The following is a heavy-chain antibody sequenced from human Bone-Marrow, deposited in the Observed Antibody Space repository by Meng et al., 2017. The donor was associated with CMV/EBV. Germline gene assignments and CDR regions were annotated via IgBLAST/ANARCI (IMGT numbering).Heavy chain of an antibody. V-gene: IGHV3-21*01. CDR3: ARDQASPYSGSAPDVDY. CDR1: GFTFSNYG. D-gene: IGHD6-19*01. Sequence: GGSLRLSCAASGFTFSNYGMSWVRQAPGKGLEWVSSISSSGTYIYYADSLKGRFTISRDNAKNSLYLQMNSLRVDDTAVYYCARDQASPYSGSAPDVDYWGQGTLVTVSS. J-gene: IGHJ4*02. CDR2: ISSSGTYI.